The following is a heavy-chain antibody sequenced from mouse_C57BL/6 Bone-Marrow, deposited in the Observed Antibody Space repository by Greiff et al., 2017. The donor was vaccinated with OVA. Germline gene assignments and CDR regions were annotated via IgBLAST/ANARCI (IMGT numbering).Heavy chain of an antibody. D-gene: IGHD1-1*01. CDR1: GFTITDYY. CDR3: AHYYYGSSRAMDY. CDR2: IDPDDGET. J-gene: IGHJ4*01. Sequence: EVQVVESGAELVKPGASVKLSCTASGFTITDYYMHWVKQRTEQGLEWIGRIDPDDGETKYAPKFQGKATITADTSSNTAYLQLSSLTSEDTAVYYCAHYYYGSSRAMDYWGQGTSVTVSS. V-gene: IGHV14-2*01.